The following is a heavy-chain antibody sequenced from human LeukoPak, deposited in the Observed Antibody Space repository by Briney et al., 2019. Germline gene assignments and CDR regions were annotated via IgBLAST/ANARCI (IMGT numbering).Heavy chain of an antibody. CDR3: ARGPEYMDV. D-gene: IGHD1-14*01. Sequence: SETLSLTCTVSGGSISSNYYWDWIRTPPGKGLEWIGSIYYSGSTYCNPSLKSRVTISVDTSKNQFSLKLSSVTAADTAVYFCARGPEYMDVWGKGTTVTVSS. CDR2: IYYSGST. J-gene: IGHJ6*03. CDR1: GGSISSNYY. V-gene: IGHV4-39*01.